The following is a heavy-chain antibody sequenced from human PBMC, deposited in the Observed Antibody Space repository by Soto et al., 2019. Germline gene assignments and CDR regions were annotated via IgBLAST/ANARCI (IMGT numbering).Heavy chain of an antibody. CDR3: VKGGWLDF. D-gene: IGHD3-16*01. CDR2: ISDDGTRT. Sequence: GGSLRLSYAASGFTFGDYYMSWVRQAPGRGLEWVSFISDDGTRTYYADAVKGRFTISRDNSKYTLYLQMNSLTVEDTAVYACVKGGWLDFWGQGTLVTVSS. J-gene: IGHJ5*01. V-gene: IGHV3-23*01. CDR1: GFTFGDYY.